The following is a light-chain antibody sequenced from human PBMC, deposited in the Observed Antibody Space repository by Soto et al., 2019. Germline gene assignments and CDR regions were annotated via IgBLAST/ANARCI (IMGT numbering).Light chain of an antibody. V-gene: IGKV1-5*01. CDR3: QGYNSFSRT. CDR1: QSYTMW. CDR2: DAS. Sequence: DIQMTQSPSTLAASVGDRVTITCRASQSYTMWVAWYQQKPGKAPRLLIFDASTLETGVPSRFSGRGSGAEFTLTIGNLQPDDFATYYCQGYNSFSRTFGQGTKV. J-gene: IGKJ1*01.